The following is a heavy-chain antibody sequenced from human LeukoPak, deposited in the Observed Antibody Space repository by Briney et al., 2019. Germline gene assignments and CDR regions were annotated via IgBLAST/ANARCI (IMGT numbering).Heavy chain of an antibody. CDR2: ISGSGGST. V-gene: IGHV3-23*01. CDR3: AKVSQDREFDY. Sequence: GGSLRLSCAAYGFTFRSYAMSWVRQAPGKGLKWASAISGSGGSTYYADSVKGRFTISRDSSKNTLYLQMNSLRAEDTAVYYCAKVSQDREFDYWGQGTLVTVSS. J-gene: IGHJ4*02. CDR1: GFTFRSYA.